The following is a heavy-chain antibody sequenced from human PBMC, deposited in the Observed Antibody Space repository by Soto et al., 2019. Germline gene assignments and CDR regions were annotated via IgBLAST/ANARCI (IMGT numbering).Heavy chain of an antibody. V-gene: IGHV1-8*02. CDR3: AREGVRGMDG. CDR2: MNPNSGNT. D-gene: IGHD3-16*01. J-gene: IGHJ6*02. Sequence: GASAEVARAASGYRVTSYDVNLVRHATGQGLEWMGWMNPNSGNTGYAQKFQGRITMTRNTSISTAYMELSSLRSEDTDVYYCAREGVRGMDGWGQGTTVTVSS. CDR1: GYRVTSYD.